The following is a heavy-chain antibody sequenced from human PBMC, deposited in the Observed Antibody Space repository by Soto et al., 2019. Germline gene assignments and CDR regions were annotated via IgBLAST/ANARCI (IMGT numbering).Heavy chain of an antibody. V-gene: IGHV3-30-3*01. D-gene: IGHD6-19*01. CDR2: TSSDGINE. CDR3: ARERSLAVAAPGY. J-gene: IGHJ4*02. CDR1: GFTLSSYT. Sequence: QVQLVESGGGVVQPGRSLRLSCAASGFTLSSYTMYWVRPAPGTGLEWVASTSSDGINEYYADSAKGRFTISRDNSKNTLFVQMNSLRAEDSAMYFCARERSLAVAAPGYWGQGTLVTVSS.